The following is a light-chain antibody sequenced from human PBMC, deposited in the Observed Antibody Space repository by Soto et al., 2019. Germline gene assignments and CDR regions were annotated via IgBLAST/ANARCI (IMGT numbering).Light chain of an antibody. V-gene: IGKV1-39*01. CDR2: AAS. CDR1: QGISTY. Sequence: DIQMTPSPSSLSASVGDRVTITCRASQGISTYVNWYQQKPGKAPKLLSFAASPFQSGVPSRFSGIGSETYFTLTISSLQPEDFATYSCQPSYSTTWTFGQGTKVEIK. CDR3: QPSYSTTWT. J-gene: IGKJ1*01.